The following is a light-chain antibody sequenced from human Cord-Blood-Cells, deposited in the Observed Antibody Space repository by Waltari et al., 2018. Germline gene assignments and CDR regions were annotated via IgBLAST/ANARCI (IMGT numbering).Light chain of an antibody. CDR1: SSDVGGYNH. CDR2: EVS. V-gene: IGLV2-14*01. Sequence: QSALTQPASVSGSPGQSITISCTGTSSDVGGYNHVSWYQQHPGKARKLMIYEVSNRPSGVSNRFSGSKSGNTASLTISGLQAEDEADYYCSSYTSSSTVVFGGGTKLTVL. J-gene: IGLJ2*01. CDR3: SSYTSSSTVV.